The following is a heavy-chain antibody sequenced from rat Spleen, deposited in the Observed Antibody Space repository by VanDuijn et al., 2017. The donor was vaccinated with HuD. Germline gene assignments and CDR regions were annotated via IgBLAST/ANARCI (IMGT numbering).Heavy chain of an antibody. D-gene: IGHD1-11*01. Sequence: QVQLKESGPGLVQPSQTLSLTCTVSGFSLTINGVSWVRQPPGKGLEWIAAISSGGNTYYNSTLKSRLSISRDASKSQVFLKMNSLQTEDTSIYFCTREGGYGGSPDYWGQGVMVTVSS. CDR2: ISSGGNT. V-gene: IGHV2S12*01. J-gene: IGHJ2*01. CDR3: TREGGYGGSPDY. CDR1: GFSLTING.